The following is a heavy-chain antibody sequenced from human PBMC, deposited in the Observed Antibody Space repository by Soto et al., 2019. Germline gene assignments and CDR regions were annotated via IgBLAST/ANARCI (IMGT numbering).Heavy chain of an antibody. CDR2: ISGTTNYI. Sequence: EVQLVESGGGLVKPGGSLRLSCAASGFTFTRYSMNWVRQAPGKGLEWVSSISGTTNYIYYADSMKGRFTVSRDNAKNSVYLEMNSLSAEDTALYYCARESEDLTSNFDYWGQGTLVTVSS. V-gene: IGHV3-21*01. CDR1: GFTFTRYS. CDR3: ARESEDLTSNFDY. J-gene: IGHJ4*02.